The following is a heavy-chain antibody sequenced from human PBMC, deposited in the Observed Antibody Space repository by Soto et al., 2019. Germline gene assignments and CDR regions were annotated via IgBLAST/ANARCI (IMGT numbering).Heavy chain of an antibody. CDR1: GGSISSSNW. Sequence: PSETLSLTCAVSGGSISSSNWWSWVRQPPGKGLEWIGEIYHSGSTNYNPSLKSRVTISVDKSKNQFSLKLSSVTAADTAVYYCARDPPMNDEDDSSGYYEGYWGQGTLVTVSS. V-gene: IGHV4-4*02. J-gene: IGHJ4*02. CDR2: IYHSGST. CDR3: ARDPPMNDEDDSSGYYEGY. D-gene: IGHD3-22*01.